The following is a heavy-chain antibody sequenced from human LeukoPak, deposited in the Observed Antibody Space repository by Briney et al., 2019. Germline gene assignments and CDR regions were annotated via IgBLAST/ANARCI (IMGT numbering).Heavy chain of an antibody. CDR3: ARAGKSYYYYMDV. CDR1: GFTFSSYS. Sequence: PGGSLRLSCAASGFTFSSYSMNWVRQAPGKGLEWVSSISSSSSYIYYADSVKGRFTISRDNAENLLYLQMNSLRAEDTAVYYCARAGKSYYYYMDVWGKGTTVTVSS. J-gene: IGHJ6*03. CDR2: ISSSSSYI. V-gene: IGHV3-21*01. D-gene: IGHD3-10*01.